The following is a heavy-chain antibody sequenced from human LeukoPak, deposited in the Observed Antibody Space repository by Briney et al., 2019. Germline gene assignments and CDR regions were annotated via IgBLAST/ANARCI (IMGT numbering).Heavy chain of an antibody. D-gene: IGHD3-16*01. CDR2: IIPIFGTA. CDR1: GGTFSSYA. V-gene: IGHV1-69*01. Sequence: ASLKVSCKASGGTFSSYAISWVRQAPGQGLEWMGGIIPIFGTANYAQKFQGRVTITADESTSTAYMELSSLRSEDTAVYYCARDGRVYYFDYWGQGTLVTVSS. CDR3: ARDGRVYYFDY. J-gene: IGHJ4*02.